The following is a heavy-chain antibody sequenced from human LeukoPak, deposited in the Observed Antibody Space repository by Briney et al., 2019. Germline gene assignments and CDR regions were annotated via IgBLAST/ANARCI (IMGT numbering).Heavy chain of an antibody. Sequence: ASVTVSCKASGYTFTAYYMHWVRQAPGQGLEWMGWINPNNGDTNYAQKFQGRVTMTRDTSINTANMELSRLRSDDTAVYYCARTRAPLNWRYMDVWGKGTTVTVSS. V-gene: IGHV1-2*02. CDR2: INPNNGDT. D-gene: IGHD3-3*01. CDR1: GYTFTAYY. CDR3: ARTRAPLNWRYMDV. J-gene: IGHJ6*03.